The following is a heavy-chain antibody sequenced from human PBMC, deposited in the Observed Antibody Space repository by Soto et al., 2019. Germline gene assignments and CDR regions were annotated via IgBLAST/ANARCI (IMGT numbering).Heavy chain of an antibody. D-gene: IGHD3-9*01. V-gene: IGHV4-59*08. CDR1: GGSISSYY. J-gene: IGHJ5*02. Sequence: TSETLSLTCTVSGGSISSYYWSWIRQPPGKGLEWIGYIYYSGSTNYNPSLKSRVTISVDTSKNQFSLKLSSVTAADTAVYYCARTGYYDILTGHNWFDPWGQGTLVTVSS. CDR3: ARTGYYDILTGHNWFDP. CDR2: IYYSGST.